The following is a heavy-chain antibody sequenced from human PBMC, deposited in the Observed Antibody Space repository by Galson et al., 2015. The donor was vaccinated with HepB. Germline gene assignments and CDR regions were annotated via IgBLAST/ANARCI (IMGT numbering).Heavy chain of an antibody. J-gene: IGHJ4*02. Sequence: SLRLSCAASGFTFSSYGMHWVRQAPGKGLEWVAVIWYDGSNKYYADSVKGRFTISRDNSKNTLYLQMSSLRAEDTAVYYCARDPLLYYYGSGSYSWGYFDYWGQGTLVTVSS. D-gene: IGHD3-10*01. CDR2: IWYDGSNK. V-gene: IGHV3-33*08. CDR1: GFTFSSYG. CDR3: ARDPLLYYYGSGSYSWGYFDY.